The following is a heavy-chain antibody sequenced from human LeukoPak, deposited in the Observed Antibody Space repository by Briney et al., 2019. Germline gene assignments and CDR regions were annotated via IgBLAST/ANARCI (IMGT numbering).Heavy chain of an antibody. D-gene: IGHD3-10*01. CDR3: ATNYGSGSYYILVY. V-gene: IGHV4-38-2*01. CDR2: IYHSGST. J-gene: IGHJ4*02. CDR1: GYSISSGYF. Sequence: KPSETLSLTCAVSGYSISSGYFWGWIRQPPGKGLEWIGSIYHSGSTYYNPSLKSRVTISLNTSKNQFSLKLSSVTAADTAVYYCATNYGSGSYYILVYWGQGTLVTVPS.